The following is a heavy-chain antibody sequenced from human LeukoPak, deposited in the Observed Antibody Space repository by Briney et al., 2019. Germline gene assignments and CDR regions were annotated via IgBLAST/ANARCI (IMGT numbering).Heavy chain of an antibody. D-gene: IGHD7-27*01. CDR2: IYYSGST. CDR3: ARDWGTYFDY. V-gene: IGHV4-31*03. CDR1: GGSISSGGSR. Sequence: SQTLSLTCNVYGGSISSGGSRWSWIRQHPGKGLEWIGYIYYSGSTYYNLSLESRLTMSVETSKNQLCLHLTSVTAADTAVYYCARDWGTYFDYWGQGTLVTVSS. J-gene: IGHJ4*02.